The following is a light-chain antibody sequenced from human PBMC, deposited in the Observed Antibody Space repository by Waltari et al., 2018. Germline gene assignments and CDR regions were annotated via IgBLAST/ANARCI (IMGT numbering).Light chain of an antibody. J-gene: IGLJ2*01. V-gene: IGLV1-40*01. CDR1: SPTTGPGTD. CDR3: QAYDSGLSGVL. CDR2: GDT. Sequence: QSVLTQPPSVPGAPGQRVTVSCTGTSPTTGPGTDVHWYQQLPGSPPKLLIHGDTNRPSGVPDRFSGSKSGTSASLTITGLQAEDEADYYCQAYDSGLSGVLFGGGTKLTVL.